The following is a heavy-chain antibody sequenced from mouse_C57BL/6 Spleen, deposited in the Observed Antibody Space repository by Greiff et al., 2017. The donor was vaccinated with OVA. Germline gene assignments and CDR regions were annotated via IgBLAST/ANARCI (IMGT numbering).Heavy chain of an antibody. V-gene: IGHV1-26*01. D-gene: IGHD3-1*01. CDR1: GYTFTDYY. J-gene: IGHJ4*01. CDR2: INPNNGGT. CDR3: AREEARASYAMDY. Sequence: EVQLQQSGPELVKPGASVKISCKASGYTFTDYYMNWVKQSHGKSLEWIGDINPNNGGTSYNQKFKGKATLTVDKSSSTAYMELRSLTSEDSAVYYCAREEARASYAMDYWGQGTSVTVSS.